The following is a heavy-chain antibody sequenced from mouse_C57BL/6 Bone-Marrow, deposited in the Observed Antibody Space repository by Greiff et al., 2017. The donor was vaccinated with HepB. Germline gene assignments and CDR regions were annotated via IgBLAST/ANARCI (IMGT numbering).Heavy chain of an antibody. CDR3: ARALTTVPYFDY. CDR2: IDPSDSYT. CDR1: GYTFTSYW. V-gene: IGHV1-50*01. Sequence: QVQLQQPGAELVKPGASVKLSCKASGYTFTSYWMQWVKQRPGQGLEWIGEIDPSDSYTNYNQKFKGKATLTVDTSSSTAYMQLSSLTSEDSAVYYCARALTTVPYFDYWGQGTTLTVSS. J-gene: IGHJ2*01. D-gene: IGHD1-1*01.